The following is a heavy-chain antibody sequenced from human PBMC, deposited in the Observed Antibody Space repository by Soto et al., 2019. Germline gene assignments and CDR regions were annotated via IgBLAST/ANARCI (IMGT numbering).Heavy chain of an antibody. V-gene: IGHV3-23*01. D-gene: IGHD6-19*01. CDR1: GFTFSDYA. CDR2: ISGGGGST. CDR3: AKKTRFTGAGAIDY. J-gene: IGHJ4*02. Sequence: GGSLRLSCAASGFTFSDYAMSWVRQTPGKGLEWVSTISGGGGSTNYADSVKGRFTISRDNSKNTLYLQMNSLRAEDTALYYCAKKTRFTGAGAIDYWGQGTLVTVSS.